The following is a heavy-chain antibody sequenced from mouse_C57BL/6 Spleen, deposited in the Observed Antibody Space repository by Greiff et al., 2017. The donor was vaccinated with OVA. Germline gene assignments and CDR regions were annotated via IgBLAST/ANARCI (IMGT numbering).Heavy chain of an antibody. J-gene: IGHJ4*01. Sequence: DVQLQESGGGLVKPGGSLKLSCAASGFTFSDYGMHWVRQAPEKGLEWVAYISRGSSTIYYADTVKGRFTISRDNAKNTLFLQMTSLRSEDTAMYYCARKSTMVTTYAMDYWGQGTSVTVSS. CDR3: ARKSTMVTTYAMDY. CDR2: ISRGSSTI. V-gene: IGHV5-17*01. D-gene: IGHD2-2*01. CDR1: GFTFSDYG.